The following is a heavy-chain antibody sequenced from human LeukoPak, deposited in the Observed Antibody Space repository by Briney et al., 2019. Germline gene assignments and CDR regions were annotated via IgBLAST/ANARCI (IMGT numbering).Heavy chain of an antibody. CDR3: ARSLLSAGSGSYGFDP. V-gene: IGHV4-30-4*01. CDR1: GGSISSGDYY. D-gene: IGHD3-10*01. CDR2: IYYSGST. J-gene: IGHJ5*02. Sequence: SETLSLTCSVSGGSISSGDYYWCWIRQPPGKGLEWIGHIYYSGSTHHNPSLKSRVTISVDTSKNQFSLKLSSVTATDTAVYYCARSLLSAGSGSYGFDPWCQGTLVTVSS.